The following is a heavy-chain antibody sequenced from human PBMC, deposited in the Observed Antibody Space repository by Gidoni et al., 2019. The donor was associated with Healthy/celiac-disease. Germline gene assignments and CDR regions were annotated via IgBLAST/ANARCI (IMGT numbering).Heavy chain of an antibody. CDR2: IIPILGIA. V-gene: IGHV1-69*02. CDR3: AGCSGGSCYSGGVDY. J-gene: IGHJ4*02. D-gene: IGHD2-15*01. CDR1: GCPFRSYT. Sequence: QVQLVPSGAEVKKPGSSVKVSCKASGCPFRSYTISWVRQDPGQGLEWMGRIIPILGIANYAQKFQGRVTITADKSTSTAYMELSSLRSEDTAVYYCAGCSGGSCYSGGVDYWGQGTLVTVSS.